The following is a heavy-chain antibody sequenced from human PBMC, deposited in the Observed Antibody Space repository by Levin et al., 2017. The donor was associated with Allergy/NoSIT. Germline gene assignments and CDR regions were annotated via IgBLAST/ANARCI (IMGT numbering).Heavy chain of an antibody. V-gene: IGHV1-46*01. CDR1: GYTFTSYY. CDR3: ARDRNGYSSSWYWEYFDY. Sequence: ASVKVSCKASGYTFTSYYMHWVRQAPGQGLEWMGIINPSGGSTSYAQKFQGRVTMTRDTSTSTVYMELSSLRSEDTAVYYCARDRNGYSSSWYWEYFDYWGQGTLVTVSS. D-gene: IGHD6-13*01. J-gene: IGHJ4*02. CDR2: INPSGGST.